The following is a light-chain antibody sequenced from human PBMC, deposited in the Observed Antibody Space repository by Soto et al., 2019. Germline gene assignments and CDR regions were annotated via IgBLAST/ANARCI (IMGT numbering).Light chain of an antibody. Sequence: QSVLPQPASASGTPGQRVTISCSGSSSNIGSNTVNWYQQLPGTAPKLLIYSINQRPSGVPDRFSGSKSGTSASLAISGLQSEDEADYYCAAWDDSLNGLYVFGTGTKVTVL. CDR2: SIN. V-gene: IGLV1-44*01. J-gene: IGLJ1*01. CDR3: AAWDDSLNGLYV. CDR1: SSNIGSNT.